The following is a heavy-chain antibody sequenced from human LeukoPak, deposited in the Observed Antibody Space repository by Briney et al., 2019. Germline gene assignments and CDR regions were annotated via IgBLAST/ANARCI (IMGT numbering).Heavy chain of an antibody. V-gene: IGHV4-59*08. J-gene: IGHJ3*02. CDR3: ARQTTITGTMDAFDI. Sequence: RASETLSLTCSVSGGSIARNYWNWIRQSPGKGLEWIGYIYYTGSTNYNPSLKSRVTISVDTSKNQFSLKLSSVTAADTAVYHCARQTTITGTMDAFDIWGQGTMVTVSS. CDR2: IYYTGST. D-gene: IGHD1-7*01. CDR1: GGSIARNY.